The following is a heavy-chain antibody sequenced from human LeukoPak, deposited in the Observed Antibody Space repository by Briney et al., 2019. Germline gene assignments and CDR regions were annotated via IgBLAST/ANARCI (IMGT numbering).Heavy chain of an antibody. CDR2: IGTSSNYI. J-gene: IGHJ4*02. Sequence: PGGSLRLSCAASGFTFSSYSINWVRQAPGQGLEWLSSIGTSSNYISYADSVKGRFTISRDNAKNKLYLQMNSLRDEDTAVYYCARVPGDYWGQGTLVTVSS. CDR3: ARVPGDY. V-gene: IGHV3-21*06. CDR1: GFTFSSYS.